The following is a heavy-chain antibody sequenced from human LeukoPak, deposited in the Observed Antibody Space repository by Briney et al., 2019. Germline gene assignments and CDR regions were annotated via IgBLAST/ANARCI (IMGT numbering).Heavy chain of an antibody. J-gene: IGHJ4*02. CDR3: TTGESMVGSTIHIRWAD. CDR1: GFTFSNAW. D-gene: IGHD1-26*01. CDR2: IKSKTAGGTI. V-gene: IGHV3-15*01. Sequence: GGSLRLSCAASGFTFSNAWMTWVRQVPGKGLEWVGRIKSKTAGGTIDYTASVKGRFTISRDDSKNTLYLQMNSLKTEDTAVYYCTTGESMVGSTIHIRWADWGQGTLVTVSS.